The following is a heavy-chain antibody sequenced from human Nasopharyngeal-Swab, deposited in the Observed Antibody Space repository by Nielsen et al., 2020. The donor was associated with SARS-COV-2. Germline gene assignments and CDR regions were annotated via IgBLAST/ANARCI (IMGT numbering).Heavy chain of an antibody. V-gene: IGHV3-21*01. CDR2: ISSSSSYI. D-gene: IGHD1-7*01. J-gene: IGHJ6*03. CDR3: ARVWNYVGYYYYYMDV. Sequence: GESLKISCAASGFTFSTYSMNWVRQAPGKGLEWVSSISSSSSYIYYADSVKGRFTISRDNAKNSLYLQMNSLRAEDTAVYYCARVWNYVGYYYYYMDVWGKGTTVTASS. CDR1: GFTFSTYS.